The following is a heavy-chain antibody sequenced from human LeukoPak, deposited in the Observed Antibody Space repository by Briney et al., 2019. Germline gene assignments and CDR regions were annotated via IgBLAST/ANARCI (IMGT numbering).Heavy chain of an antibody. D-gene: IGHD6-6*01. V-gene: IGHV3-21*01. J-gene: IGHJ4*02. CDR3: ARDTPGRIAAHLFDY. Sequence: GGSLRLSCAASGFTVSSNYMSWDRQAPGKGLEWVSCISSSSSYIYYADSVKGRFTISRDNAKNSLYLQMNSLRAEDTAVYYCARDTPGRIAAHLFDYWGQGTLVTVSS. CDR1: GFTVSSNY. CDR2: ISSSSSYI.